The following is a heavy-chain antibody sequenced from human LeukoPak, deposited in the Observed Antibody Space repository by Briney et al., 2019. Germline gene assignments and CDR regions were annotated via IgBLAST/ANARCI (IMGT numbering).Heavy chain of an antibody. CDR3: ARGEAPLGSSSWGA. Sequence: ASVKVSCKASGYTFTSYDINWVRQATGQGLEWMGWMNPNSGNTGYAQKFQGRVTMTRNTSISTACMELSSLRSEDTAVYYCARGEAPLGSSSWGAWGQGTLVTVSS. J-gene: IGHJ4*02. CDR2: MNPNSGNT. CDR1: GYTFTSYD. D-gene: IGHD6-13*01. V-gene: IGHV1-8*01.